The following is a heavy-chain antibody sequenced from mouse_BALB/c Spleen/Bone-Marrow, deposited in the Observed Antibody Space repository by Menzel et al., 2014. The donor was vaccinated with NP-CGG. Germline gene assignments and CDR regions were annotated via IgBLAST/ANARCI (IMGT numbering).Heavy chain of an antibody. J-gene: IGHJ3*01. CDR1: GYSFTSYW. Sequence: VQLQQSGPQLVRPGASVKISCKASGYSFTSYWMHWVKQRPGQGLEWIGMIDPSDSETRLNQMFKDKATLTVDKSSSTAYMQLSSPTSEDSVVYYCASYGSSPAWFAYWGQGTLVTVSA. CDR2: IDPSDSET. V-gene: IGHV1S126*01. D-gene: IGHD1-1*01. CDR3: ASYGSSPAWFAY.